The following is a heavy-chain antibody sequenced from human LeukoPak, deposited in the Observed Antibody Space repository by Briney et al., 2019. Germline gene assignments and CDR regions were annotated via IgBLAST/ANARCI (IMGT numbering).Heavy chain of an antibody. CDR1: GGSFSGYY. V-gene: IGHV4-34*01. Sequence: SETLSLTCAVYGGSFSGYYWSWIRQPPGKGLEWIGEINHSGSTNYNPSLKSRVTISVDTSKNQFSLKLSSVTAADTAVYYCAREGSYDFWSGYYTPHYYYYYMDVWGKGTTVTVSS. D-gene: IGHD3-3*01. CDR3: AREGSYDFWSGYYTPHYYYYYMDV. J-gene: IGHJ6*03. CDR2: INHSGST.